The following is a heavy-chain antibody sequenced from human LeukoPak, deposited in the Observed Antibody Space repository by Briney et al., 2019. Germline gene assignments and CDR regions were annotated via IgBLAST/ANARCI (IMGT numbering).Heavy chain of an antibody. CDR1: GFTFSTYT. J-gene: IGHJ4*02. CDR3: AKYRNAWPTNFDS. V-gene: IGHV3-23*01. Sequence: PGGSLRLSCAASGFTFSTYTVNWVRQAPGKGLEWVSAISSSGGTTYYADSVKGRFSISRDNSKNTLYLRMNSLRAEDTAIYYCAKYRNAWPTNFDSWGQGTLVTVSA. CDR2: ISSSGGTT. D-gene: IGHD5-24*01.